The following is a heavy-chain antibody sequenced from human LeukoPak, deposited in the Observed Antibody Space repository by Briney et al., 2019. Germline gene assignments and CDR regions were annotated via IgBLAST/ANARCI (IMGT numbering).Heavy chain of an antibody. CDR3: AREPGDYDSSGYKSGDY. CDR1: GFTFSSYA. V-gene: IGHV3-23*01. Sequence: PGGSLRLSCAASGFTFSSYAMSWVREAPGKGLEWVSAISGSGGSTYYADSVKGRFTISRDNSKNTLYLQMNSLRAEDTAVYYCAREPGDYDSSGYKSGDYWGQGTLVTVSS. J-gene: IGHJ4*02. D-gene: IGHD3-22*01. CDR2: ISGSGGST.